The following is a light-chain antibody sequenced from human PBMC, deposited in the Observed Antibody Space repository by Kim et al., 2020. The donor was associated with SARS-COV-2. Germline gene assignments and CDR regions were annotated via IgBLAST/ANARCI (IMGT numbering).Light chain of an antibody. CDR1: KLGDKY. CDR3: QAWDSRTVI. Sequence: SYELTQPPSVSVSPGRTARITCSGDKLGDKYACWYQRKPGQSPVLVIYEGTERPSGIPERFSGSKSGTTATLTISGTQAMDEADYYCQAWDSRTVIFGGGTQLTVL. CDR2: EGT. J-gene: IGLJ2*01. V-gene: IGLV3-1*01.